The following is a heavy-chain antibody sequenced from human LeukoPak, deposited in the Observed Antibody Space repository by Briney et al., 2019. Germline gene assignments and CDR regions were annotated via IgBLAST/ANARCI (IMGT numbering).Heavy chain of an antibody. Sequence: SETLSLTCAVSGDSISSSNWWTWVRQPPGKGLEWIGEIYHSGTTTYNPSLKSRVTISVDKSKNQFSLKLTSVTAADTAIYYCARRVTGTLAPIDYWGQGTLVTVSS. J-gene: IGHJ4*02. CDR3: ARRVTGTLAPIDY. D-gene: IGHD1-1*01. V-gene: IGHV4-4*02. CDR1: GDSISSSNW. CDR2: IYHSGTT.